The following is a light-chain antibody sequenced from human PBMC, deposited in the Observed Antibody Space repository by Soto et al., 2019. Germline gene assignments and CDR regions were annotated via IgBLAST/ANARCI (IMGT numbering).Light chain of an antibody. J-gene: IGKJ1*01. CDR1: QSISTS. V-gene: IGKV1-5*03. CDR3: EHCDSYWE. CDR2: RAS. Sequence: DIQMTQSPSTLSASVGDRVTITCRASQSISTSLAWYQQKPGKAPKVLIYRASSLESGVPSRFSGRGSGTEFTLSTSSLQPGDFATYYCEHCDSYWEFGQGTKVVIK.